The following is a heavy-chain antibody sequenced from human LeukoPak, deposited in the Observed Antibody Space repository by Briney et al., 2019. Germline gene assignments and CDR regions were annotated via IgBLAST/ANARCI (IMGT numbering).Heavy chain of an antibody. CDR3: ARDPNGDYIGAFEI. D-gene: IGHD4-17*01. V-gene: IGHV3-23*01. Sequence: PGGSLRLSCAASGFTFSSYAMMWLRQAPGKGLEWVSAISGGGGTTLYADSVKGRFTISRDNSKNTLYLQMSSLRAEDTAVYYCARDPNGDYIGAFEIWGQGTMVTVSS. CDR1: GFTFSSYA. CDR2: ISGGGGTT. J-gene: IGHJ3*02.